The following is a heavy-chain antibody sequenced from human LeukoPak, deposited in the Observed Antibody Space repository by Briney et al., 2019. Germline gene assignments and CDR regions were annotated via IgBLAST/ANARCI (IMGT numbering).Heavy chain of an antibody. CDR3: ARGGSTYCSSTSCSAQYFQH. D-gene: IGHD2-2*01. CDR1: GYTFTSYD. CDR2: MNPNSGNT. V-gene: IGHV1-8*03. J-gene: IGHJ1*01. Sequence: ASVKVSCKASGYTFTSYDINWVRQATGQGLEWMGWMNPNSGNTGYAQRFQGRVTITRNTSISTAYMELSSLRSEDTAVYYCARGGSTYCSSTSCSAQYFQHWGQGTLVTVSS.